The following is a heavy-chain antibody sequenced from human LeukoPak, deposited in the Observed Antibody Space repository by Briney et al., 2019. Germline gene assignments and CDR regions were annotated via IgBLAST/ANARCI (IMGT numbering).Heavy chain of an antibody. V-gene: IGHV5-51*01. D-gene: IGHD1-26*01. Sequence: GESLKISCKGSGYSFTNFWIGWVRQMPGKGVEWMGIIYPGDSDTTYSPSFQGQVTISADKSTRTTYLQWSSLKASDTAMYYCARQWGRPFDIWGQGTMVTVSS. CDR2: IYPGDSDT. J-gene: IGHJ3*02. CDR3: ARQWGRPFDI. CDR1: GYSFTNFW.